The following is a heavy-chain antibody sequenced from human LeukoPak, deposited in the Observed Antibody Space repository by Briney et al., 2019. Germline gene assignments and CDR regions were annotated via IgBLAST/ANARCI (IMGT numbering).Heavy chain of an antibody. Sequence: GGSLRLSCAASGFTFSDYYMSWIRQAPGKGLEWVSYISSSGSTIYYADSVKGRFTISRDNAKNSLYLQMNSLRAEDMAVYYCARARSTVVKDYWGQGTLVTVSS. V-gene: IGHV3-11*04. J-gene: IGHJ4*02. CDR1: GFTFSDYY. CDR3: ARARSTVVKDY. D-gene: IGHD4-23*01. CDR2: ISSSGSTI.